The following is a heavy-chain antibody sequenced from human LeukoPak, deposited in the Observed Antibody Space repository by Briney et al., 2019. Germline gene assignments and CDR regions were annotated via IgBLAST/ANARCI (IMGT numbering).Heavy chain of an antibody. Sequence: PSETLSLTCTVSGGSISSYYWTWIRQPAGKGLEWIGRIYSSGSTDYNPSLKSRVTISVDTSKNQFSLKLSSVTAADTAVYYCARASNQYYYGSGSYYYDYWGQGTLVTVSS. CDR3: ARASNQYYYGSGSYYYDY. D-gene: IGHD3-10*01. CDR1: GGSISSYY. CDR2: IYSSGST. V-gene: IGHV4-4*07. J-gene: IGHJ4*02.